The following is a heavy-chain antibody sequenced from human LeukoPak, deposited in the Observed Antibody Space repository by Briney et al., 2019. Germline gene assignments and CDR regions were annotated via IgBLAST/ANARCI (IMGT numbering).Heavy chain of an antibody. Sequence: GGTLRLSCAASGFTFSSYGMSWVRQAPGKGLEWVSAISGSGGSTYYADSVKGRFTISRDNSKNTLYLQMNSLRAEDTAVYYCAKDQSYCGGDCYGADYWGQGTLVTVSS. J-gene: IGHJ4*02. CDR3: AKDQSYCGGDCYGADY. D-gene: IGHD2-21*02. CDR1: GFTFSSYG. CDR2: ISGSGGST. V-gene: IGHV3-23*01.